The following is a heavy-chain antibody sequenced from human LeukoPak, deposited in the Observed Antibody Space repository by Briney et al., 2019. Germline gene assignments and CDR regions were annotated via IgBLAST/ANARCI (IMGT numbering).Heavy chain of an antibody. CDR3: ARAFLKLYSGWYDVPFDY. V-gene: IGHV4-34*01. J-gene: IGHJ4*02. CDR2: INHSGST. CDR1: GGSFSGYY. Sequence: SETLSLTCAVYGGSFSGYYWSWIRQPPGKGLEWIGEINHSGSTNYNPSLKSRVTISVDTSKNQFSLKLSSVTAADTAVYYCARAFLKLYSGWYDVPFDYWGQGTLVTVSS. D-gene: IGHD6-19*01.